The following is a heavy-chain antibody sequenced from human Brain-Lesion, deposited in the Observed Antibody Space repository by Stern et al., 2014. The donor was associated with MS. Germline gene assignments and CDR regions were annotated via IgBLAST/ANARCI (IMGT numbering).Heavy chain of an antibody. CDR2: SDHSGST. V-gene: IGHV4-4*02. D-gene: IGHD6-13*01. CDR1: GGSISSSNW. Sequence: QVQLQESGPGLVKPSGTLSLTCAVSGGSISSSNWWSWVRQSPGKGLEWIGESDHSGSTIYNPSLQSRVTVSVDKSKTRFPLTLRSVTAADTAVYFCARFPASRPHVFDSWGQGTLVTVSS. CDR3: ARFPASRPHVFDS. J-gene: IGHJ4*02.